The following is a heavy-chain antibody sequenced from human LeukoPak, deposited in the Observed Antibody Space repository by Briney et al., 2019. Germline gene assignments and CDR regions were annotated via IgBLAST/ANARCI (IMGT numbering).Heavy chain of an antibody. CDR1: GFTFSSYW. CDR3: ARHDWFDP. Sequence: GGSLRLSCAASGFTFSSYWMSWVSQAPGKELEWVANIKQDGSQKYYVDSVKGRFSISRDNAKNSLYLQMNSLRAEDTAVYYCARHDWFDPWGRGTLVTVSS. V-gene: IGHV3-7*03. CDR2: IKQDGSQK. J-gene: IGHJ5*02.